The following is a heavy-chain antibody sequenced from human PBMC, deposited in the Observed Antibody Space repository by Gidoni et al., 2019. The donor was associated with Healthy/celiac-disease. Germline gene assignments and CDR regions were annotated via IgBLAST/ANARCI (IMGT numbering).Heavy chain of an antibody. CDR1: GFTFSSYA. J-gene: IGHJ3*01. CDR2: ISGSGGST. CDR3: AKDLPSDLITMVRGVISHAFD. D-gene: IGHD3-10*01. V-gene: IGHV3-23*01. Sequence: EVQLLESGGGLVQPGGSLRLSCAASGFTFSSYAMSWVRQAPGKGLEWVSAISGSGGSTYDADSVKGRFTISRDNSKNTLYLQMNSLRAEDTAVYYCAKDLPSDLITMVRGVISHAFDLGPRDNGHRLF.